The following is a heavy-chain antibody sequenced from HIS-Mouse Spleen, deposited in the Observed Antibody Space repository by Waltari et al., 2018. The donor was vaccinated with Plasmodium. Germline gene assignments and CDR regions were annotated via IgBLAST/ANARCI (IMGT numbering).Heavy chain of an antibody. CDR2: IKQDGSEK. CDR1: GFTFSSYW. CDR3: ASSWYWYFDL. V-gene: IGHV3-7*01. D-gene: IGHD6-13*01. Sequence: EVQLVESGGGLVQPGGSLRISCAACGFTFSSYWMSWVRQAPGKGLEWVANIKQDGSEKYYVDSVKGRFTISRDNAKNSLYLQMNSLRAEDTAVYYCASSWYWYFDLWGRGTLVTVSS. J-gene: IGHJ2*01.